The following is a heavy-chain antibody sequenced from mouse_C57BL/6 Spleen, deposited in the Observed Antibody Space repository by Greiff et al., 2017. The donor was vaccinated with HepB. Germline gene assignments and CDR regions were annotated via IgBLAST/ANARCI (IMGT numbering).Heavy chain of an antibody. V-gene: IGHV1-80*01. CDR1: GYAFSSYW. CDR3: ARRGYGNYGRYFDY. D-gene: IGHD2-1*01. CDR2: IYPGDGDT. Sequence: VQLQESGAELVKPGASVKISCKASGYAFSSYWMNWVKQRPGKGLEWIGQIYPGDGDTNYNGKFKGKATLTADKSSSTAYMQLSSLTSEDSAVYFCARRGYGNYGRYFDYWGQGTTLTVSS. J-gene: IGHJ2*01.